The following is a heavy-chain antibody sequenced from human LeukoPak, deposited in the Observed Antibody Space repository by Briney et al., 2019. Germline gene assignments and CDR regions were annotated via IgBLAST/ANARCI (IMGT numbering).Heavy chain of an antibody. V-gene: IGHV3-30-3*02. CDR3: AKDYKVRSGEPPVDY. J-gene: IGHJ4*02. CDR2: ISYDGSNK. Sequence: GGSLRLSCAASGFTFSSYAMHWVRQAPGKGLEWVAVISYDGSNKYYADSVKGRFTISRDNSKNTLYLKMNSLRAAVTAVYYCAKDYKVRSGEPPVDYWGQGNLVTVSS. CDR1: GFTFSSYA. D-gene: IGHD7-27*01.